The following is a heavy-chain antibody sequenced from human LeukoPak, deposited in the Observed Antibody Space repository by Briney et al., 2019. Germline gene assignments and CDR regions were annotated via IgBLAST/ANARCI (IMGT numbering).Heavy chain of an antibody. V-gene: IGHV3-23*01. J-gene: IGHJ4*02. CDR2: ISGSGGST. CDR1: GFTFSSYA. Sequence: GGSLRLSCAASGFTFSSYAMSWVRQAPGKGLEWVSAISGSGGSTYYADSVKGRFTISRDNSKNTLYLQMNSLRAEDTAVYYCAKTRTYSGSFRYFDYWGQGTLVTVSS. D-gene: IGHD1-26*01. CDR3: AKTRTYSGSFRYFDY.